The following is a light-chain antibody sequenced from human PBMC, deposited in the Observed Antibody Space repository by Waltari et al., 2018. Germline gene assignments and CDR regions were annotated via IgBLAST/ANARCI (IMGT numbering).Light chain of an antibody. V-gene: IGLV8-61*01. CDR1: SRSLSTTSS. CDR3: LLYMGSGIWV. Sequence: QTVVTQEPSLSVSPGGTVTLPCAFISRSLSTTSSASWYQQTPGQAPRTLIYKFNTRSSGVPDRFSGSTLGNKAALTITGAQADDESDYYCLLYMGSGIWVFGGGTKLTVI. J-gene: IGLJ3*02. CDR2: KFN.